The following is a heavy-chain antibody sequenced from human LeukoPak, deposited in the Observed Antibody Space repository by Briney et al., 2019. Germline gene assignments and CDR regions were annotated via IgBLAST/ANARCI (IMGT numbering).Heavy chain of an antibody. Sequence: SQTLSLTCTVSGGSISSGGYYWSWIRQHPGKGLEWIGYIYYSGSTYYNPSLKSRVTISVDTSKNQFSLKLSSVTAADTAVYYCARDLLNEGNHLDYWGQGTLVTVSS. J-gene: IGHJ4*02. CDR1: GGSISSGGYY. D-gene: IGHD4-23*01. CDR3: ARDLLNEGNHLDY. V-gene: IGHV4-30-4*08. CDR2: IYYSGST.